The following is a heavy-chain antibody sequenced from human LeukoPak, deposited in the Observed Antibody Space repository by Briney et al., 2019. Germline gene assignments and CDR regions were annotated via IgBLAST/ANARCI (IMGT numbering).Heavy chain of an antibody. CDR1: GGTFSTYA. CDR3: ATYYYDSTGYYYALRD. J-gene: IGHJ4*02. Sequence: ASVKVSCKASGGTFSTYAINWVRQAPGHGLEWMGVISPSGSSTTYAQKFQGRVTMTRDTSTTTVYMELSSLRSEDTAVYYCATYYYDSTGYYYALRDWGQGTLVTVSS. D-gene: IGHD3-22*01. V-gene: IGHV1-46*01. CDR2: ISPSGSST.